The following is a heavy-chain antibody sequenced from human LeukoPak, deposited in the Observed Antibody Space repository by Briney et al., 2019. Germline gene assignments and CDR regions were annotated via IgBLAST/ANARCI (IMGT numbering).Heavy chain of an antibody. V-gene: IGHV3-30*02. CDR1: GFTFSSSG. CDR2: ISYDGSNR. D-gene: IGHD5-12*01. CDR3: AKEIRGSYSDY. J-gene: IGHJ4*02. Sequence: PGGSLRLSCAASGFTFSSSGMHWVRQAPGKGLEWVAFISYDGSNRYYADSVKGRFTISRDNSKNTLYLQMNSLRAEDTAVYYCAKEIRGSYSDYWGQGTLVTVSS.